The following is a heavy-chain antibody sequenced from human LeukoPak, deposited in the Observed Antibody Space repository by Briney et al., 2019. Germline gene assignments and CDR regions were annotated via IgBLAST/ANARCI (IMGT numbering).Heavy chain of an antibody. V-gene: IGHV3-7*01. CDR1: ADTFSCGW. Sequence: GGSLRLSCAASADTFSCGWMRMALQAPGKGLEWVATIKQDGSEKYYVDSVKGRFTISRDNAKNSLYLQMNSLRAEDTAVYYCASPVQDWPLDYWGQGTLVTVSS. CDR2: IKQDGSEK. J-gene: IGHJ4*02. D-gene: IGHD1-1*01. CDR3: ASPVQDWPLDY.